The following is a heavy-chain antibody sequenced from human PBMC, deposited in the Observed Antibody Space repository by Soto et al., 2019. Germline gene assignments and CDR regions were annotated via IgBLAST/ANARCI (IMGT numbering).Heavy chain of an antibody. CDR3: TRRASSSFYHFDF. CDR1: GYSFTAYW. D-gene: IGHD2-2*01. V-gene: IGHV5-10-1*01. CDR2: IDPSDSYV. Sequence: XESLKISCQASGYSFTAYWITWVRQMPGKGLEWMATIDPSDSYVYYSPSFRGHVTFSVDRSITTVYLQWNSLKASDSAMYFCTRRASSSFYHFDFWGQEALVTVS. J-gene: IGHJ4*02.